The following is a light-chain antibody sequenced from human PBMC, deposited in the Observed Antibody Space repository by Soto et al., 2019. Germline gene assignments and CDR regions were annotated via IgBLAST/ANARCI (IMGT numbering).Light chain of an antibody. J-gene: IGKJ3*01. CDR3: RHFINSQFT. V-gene: IGKV3-20*01. Sequence: EIVLTQSPGTLSLSPGERATLSCRPSQSVSSTYLDWYQQKPGQPPRLLISAASSRATGIPDRFSGGASATDFTLTISRLEPEDFAVYYCRHFINSQFTFGPGTKVEIK. CDR2: AAS. CDR1: QSVSSTY.